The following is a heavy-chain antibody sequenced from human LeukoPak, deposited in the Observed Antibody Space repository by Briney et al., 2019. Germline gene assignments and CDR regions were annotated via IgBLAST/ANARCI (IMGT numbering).Heavy chain of an antibody. J-gene: IGHJ4*02. CDR1: GFTFSSYS. CDR2: ISSSSSTI. V-gene: IGHV3-48*01. Sequence: GGSLRLSCAASGFTFSSYSMNWVRQAPGKGLEWVSYISSSSSTIYYADSVKGRFTISRDNSKNTLYLQMNSLRAEDTAVYYCAKNDQNDYVWGSYRSFDSWGQGTLVTVSS. CDR3: AKNDQNDYVWGSYRSFDS. D-gene: IGHD3-16*02.